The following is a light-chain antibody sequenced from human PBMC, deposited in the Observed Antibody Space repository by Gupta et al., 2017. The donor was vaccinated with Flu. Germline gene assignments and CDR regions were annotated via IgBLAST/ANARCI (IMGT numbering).Light chain of an antibody. CDR3: QQYHRSPVT. Sequence: DIQMTQSPSTLSASVGDRVTITCRASQSINSWLAWYQQKPGSAPDLLIYKASSLQSGVPSRFSGSGSGTEFSLTISSLQPDDSATYYCQQYHRSPVTFGGGTKVEI. J-gene: IGKJ4*01. CDR2: KAS. CDR1: QSINSW. V-gene: IGKV1-5*03.